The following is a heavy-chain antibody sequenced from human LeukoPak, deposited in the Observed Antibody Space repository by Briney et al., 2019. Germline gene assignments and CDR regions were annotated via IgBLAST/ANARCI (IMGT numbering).Heavy chain of an antibody. Sequence: TLSLTCTVSGGSISSYYWSWVRPPPGKGLGWIGYIYYSGTTNYNPSLKSRVTISVDTSKNQFSLKLSSVTAADTAVYYCARGVYIAAAQYGYWGQGTLVTVSS. J-gene: IGHJ4*02. D-gene: IGHD6-13*01. CDR3: ARGVYIAAAQYGY. CDR2: IYYSGTT. CDR1: GGSISSYY. V-gene: IGHV4-59*01.